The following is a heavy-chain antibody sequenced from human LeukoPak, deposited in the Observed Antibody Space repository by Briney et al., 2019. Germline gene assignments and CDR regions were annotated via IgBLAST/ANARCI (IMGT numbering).Heavy chain of an antibody. CDR3: ARDPAYYYDSSGYYDY. D-gene: IGHD3-22*01. V-gene: IGHV3-21*01. Sequence: GGSLRLSCVASGFTFSSHSIIWIRQAPGMGLEWVSSISGRSTYMYYADSVKGRFTISRDNAKNSLYLQMNSLRAEDTAVYYCARDPAYYYDSSGYYDYWGQGTLVTVSS. CDR2: ISGRSTYM. CDR1: GFTFSSHS. J-gene: IGHJ4*02.